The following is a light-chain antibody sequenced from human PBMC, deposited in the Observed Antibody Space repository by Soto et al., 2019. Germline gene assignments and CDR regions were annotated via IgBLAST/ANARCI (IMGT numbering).Light chain of an antibody. J-gene: IGLJ2*01. V-gene: IGLV2-14*01. Sequence: SALTQPASVSGSPGQSITLSCTGTSSDVGRFNYVSWYQQHPGNPPKLIIFDVTRRPSGVSNRFSGSKSGNAASLTISGLQAEDEANYYCSSFVGTSILVVFGGGTKLTVL. CDR3: SSFVGTSILVV. CDR1: SSDVGRFNY. CDR2: DVT.